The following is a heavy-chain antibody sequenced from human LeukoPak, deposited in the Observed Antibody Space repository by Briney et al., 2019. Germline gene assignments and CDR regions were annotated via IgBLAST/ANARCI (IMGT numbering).Heavy chain of an antibody. Sequence: GGSLRLSCAPSGFTFSTYAMSWVRQAPGKGLEWVSSICGSAGCTYHADSVKGRFTISRDNSKNTLYLQMNSLRAEDTAVYYCANTKRDVTVSNAYYYYYYGMDVWGQGTTVTVSS. CDR3: ANTKRDVTVSNAYYYYYYGMDV. D-gene: IGHD4-11*01. CDR1: GFTFSTYA. CDR2: ICGSAGCT. J-gene: IGHJ6*02. V-gene: IGHV3-23*01.